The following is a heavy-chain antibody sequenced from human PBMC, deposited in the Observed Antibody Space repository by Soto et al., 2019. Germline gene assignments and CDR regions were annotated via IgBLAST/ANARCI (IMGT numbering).Heavy chain of an antibody. V-gene: IGHV1-18*01. CDR3: ARGKSLYDFWSGPFDP. J-gene: IGHJ5*02. D-gene: IGHD3-3*01. CDR2: ISAYNGNT. CDR1: GYTFTSYG. Sequence: ASVKVSCKASGYTFTSYGISWVRQAPGQGLEWMGWISAYNGNTNYAQKLQGRVTMTTDTSTSTAYMELRSLRSDDTAMYYCARGKSLYDFWSGPFDPWGQGTLVTVSS.